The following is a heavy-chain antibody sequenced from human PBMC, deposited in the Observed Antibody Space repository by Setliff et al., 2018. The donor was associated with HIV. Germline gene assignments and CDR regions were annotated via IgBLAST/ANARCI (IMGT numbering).Heavy chain of an antibody. V-gene: IGHV4-34*01. Sequence: PSETLSLTCAVYGGSLSGYYWSWVRQSPGRGLEWIGEINQGGNTNFNPSLKSRLIISVDTSKSQFSLKLTSVTAADTALYYCAREGGQGYSGSGSFYHRNFGLWGRGTLVTVSS. CDR3: AREGGQGYSGSGSFYHRNFGL. CDR2: INQGGNT. D-gene: IGHD3-10*01. CDR1: GGSLSGYY. J-gene: IGHJ2*01.